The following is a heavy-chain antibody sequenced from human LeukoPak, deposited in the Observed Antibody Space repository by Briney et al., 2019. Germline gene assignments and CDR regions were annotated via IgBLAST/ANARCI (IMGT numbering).Heavy chain of an antibody. CDR1: GGSISSYY. J-gene: IGHJ2*01. CDR2: IYYSGST. CDR3: AGRIAVAGTGWWYFDL. Sequence: SETLSLTCAVSGGSISSYYWSWIRQPPGKGLEWIGYIYYSGSTNYNPSLKSRVTISADTSKNQFSLKLSSVTAADTAVYYCAGRIAVAGTGWWYFDLWGRGTLVTVSS. D-gene: IGHD6-19*01. V-gene: IGHV4-59*08.